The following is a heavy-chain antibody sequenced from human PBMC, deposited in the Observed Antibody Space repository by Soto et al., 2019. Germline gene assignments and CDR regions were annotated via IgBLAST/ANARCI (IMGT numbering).Heavy chain of an antibody. D-gene: IGHD2-21*02. CDR1: GYTFTIYA. CDR2: INAGNGNT. V-gene: IGHV1-3*01. CDR3: ARDRGVTAGLNDAFDI. Sequence: ASVKVSCTACGYTFTIYAMHWVRQAPGQGLEWMGWINAGNGNTKYSQKFQGRVTITRDTSASTAYMELSSLRSEDTAVYYCARDRGVTAGLNDAFDIWGQGTMVTVSS. J-gene: IGHJ3*02.